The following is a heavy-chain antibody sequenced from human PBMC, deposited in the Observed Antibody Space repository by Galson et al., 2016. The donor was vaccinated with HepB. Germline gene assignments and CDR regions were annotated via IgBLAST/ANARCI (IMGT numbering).Heavy chain of an antibody. CDR1: GFIFSGSG. Sequence: SLRLSCAASGFIFSGSGMHWVRQAPGKGLEWLAVIWYDGSQKYYIDSVKGRFTISRDNSKNMLYLEMNNLRDKDTAVYYCARDSGYNHFDYWGQGTLVTVSS. CDR3: ARDSGYNHFDY. D-gene: IGHD1-1*01. J-gene: IGHJ4*02. V-gene: IGHV3-33*01. CDR2: IWYDGSQK.